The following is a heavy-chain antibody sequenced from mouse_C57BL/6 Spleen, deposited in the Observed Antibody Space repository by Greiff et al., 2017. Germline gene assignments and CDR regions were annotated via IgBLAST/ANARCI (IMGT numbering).Heavy chain of an antibody. J-gene: IGHJ3*01. CDR3: ARSDYGEGFAY. Sequence: QVQLQQPGAELVKPGASVKLSCKASGYTFTSYWLHWVKQRPGQGLEWIGMIHPNSGSTNYNEKFKSKATLTVDKSSSTAYMQLSSLTSEDSAVYYCARSDYGEGFAYWGQGTLVTVSA. CDR2: IHPNSGST. CDR1: GYTFTSYW. V-gene: IGHV1-64*01. D-gene: IGHD1-1*01.